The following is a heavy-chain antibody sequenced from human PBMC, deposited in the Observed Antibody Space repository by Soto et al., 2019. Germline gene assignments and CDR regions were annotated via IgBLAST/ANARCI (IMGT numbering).Heavy chain of an antibody. CDR3: ASRTPDTAMVTVDY. CDR1: GGSISSSSYY. D-gene: IGHD5-18*01. Sequence: SETLSLTCTVSGGSISSSSYYWGWIRQPPGKGLEWIGSIHYSVSTYYNPSLKSRVTISVDTSKNQCALKLSSGTAADTAVHYCASRTPDTAMVTVDYWGQGTRATVSS. CDR2: IHYSVST. J-gene: IGHJ4*02. V-gene: IGHV4-39*01.